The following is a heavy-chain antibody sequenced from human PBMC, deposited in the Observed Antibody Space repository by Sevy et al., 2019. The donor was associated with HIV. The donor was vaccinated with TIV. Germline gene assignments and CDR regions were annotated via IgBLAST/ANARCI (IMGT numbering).Heavy chain of an antibody. D-gene: IGHD1-26*01. CDR3: ARGLGGSHRRAFDI. V-gene: IGHV3-30-3*01. J-gene: IGHJ3*02. CDR1: GFAFSSYA. Sequence: GGSLRLSCAASGFAFSSYAMYWVRQAPGKGLEWVAVISYDGSNKYYADSVKGRFTISRDNSKNTLYLQMNSLRAEDTAVYYCARGLGGSHRRAFDIWGQGTMVTVSS. CDR2: ISYDGSNK.